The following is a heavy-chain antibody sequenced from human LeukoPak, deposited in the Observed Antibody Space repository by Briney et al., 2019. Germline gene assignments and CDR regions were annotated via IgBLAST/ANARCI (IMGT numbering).Heavy chain of an antibody. V-gene: IGHV1-2*02. Sequence: ASVKVSCKASGYTFTGYYMHWVRQAPGQGLEWMGWINPNSGGANYAQKFQGRVTMTRDTFISTAYMELSRLRSDDTAVYYCARDLGFLGWLYHFDYWGQGTLVTVSS. D-gene: IGHD3-3*01. J-gene: IGHJ4*02. CDR2: INPNSGGA. CDR1: GYTFTGYY. CDR3: ARDLGFLGWLYHFDY.